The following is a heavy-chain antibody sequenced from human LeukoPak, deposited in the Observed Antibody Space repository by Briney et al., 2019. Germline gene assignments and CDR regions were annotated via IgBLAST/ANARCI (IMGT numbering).Heavy chain of an antibody. D-gene: IGHD4-17*01. CDR3: ARDIAVTNFDC. CDR2: ISTKNGDT. V-gene: IGHV1-18*04. CDR1: GYTFTGYY. J-gene: IGHJ4*02. Sequence: VASVKVSCKASGYTFTGYYMHWVRQAPGQGLEWMGWISTKNGDTDYAQKFQDRVTLTTDTATNTAYMELKSLRSDDTAVYYCARDIAVTNFDCWGQGTLVTVSS.